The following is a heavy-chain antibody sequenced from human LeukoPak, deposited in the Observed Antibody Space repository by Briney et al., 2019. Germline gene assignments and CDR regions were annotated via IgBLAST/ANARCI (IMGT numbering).Heavy chain of an antibody. V-gene: IGHV4-34*01. CDR3: ARAIRTRSPPMVPPAGFDP. J-gene: IGHJ5*02. CDR1: GGSFSGYY. Sequence: SETLTLTCAVYGGSFSGYYWSWIRQPPGKGLEWIGEINHSGSTNYNPSLKSRVTISVDTSKNQFSLKLRSVTAADTAVYYCARAIRTRSPPMVPPAGFDPWGQGTLVTVSS. CDR2: INHSGST. D-gene: IGHD3-10*01.